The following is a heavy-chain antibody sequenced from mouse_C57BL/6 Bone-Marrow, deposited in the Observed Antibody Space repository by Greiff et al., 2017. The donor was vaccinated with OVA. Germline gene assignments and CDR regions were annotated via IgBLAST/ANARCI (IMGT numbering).Heavy chain of an antibody. CDR2: IDPSDSYT. CDR1: GYTFTSYW. J-gene: IGHJ4*01. CDR3: AREEDGSSYYYAMDY. Sequence: QVQLQQPGAELVKPGASVKLSCKASGYTFTSYWMQWVKQRPGQGLEWIGEIDPSDSYTNYNQKFKGKATLTVDTSSSTAYMQLSSLTSEDSAVYYCAREEDGSSYYYAMDYWGQGTSVIVSS. V-gene: IGHV1-50*01. D-gene: IGHD1-1*01.